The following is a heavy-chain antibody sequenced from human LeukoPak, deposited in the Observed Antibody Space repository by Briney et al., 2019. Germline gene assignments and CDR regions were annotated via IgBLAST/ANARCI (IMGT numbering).Heavy chain of an antibody. J-gene: IGHJ5*02. CDR1: GGYINNYY. D-gene: IGHD2-2*02. CDR3: ARNNQLRYSIGDWLDP. CDR2: IFYSVNT. Sequence: KPSETLSLTCTVSGGYINNYYWSWIRQPPGKGLEWIGYIFYSVNTNYNPSLRSRVSISDDTSKNQFSLKLSSVTAADTAVYYCARNNQLRYSIGDWLDPWGQGTLVTVSS. V-gene: IGHV4-59*12.